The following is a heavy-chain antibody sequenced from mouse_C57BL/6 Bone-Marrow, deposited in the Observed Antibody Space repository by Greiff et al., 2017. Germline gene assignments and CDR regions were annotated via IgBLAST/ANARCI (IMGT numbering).Heavy chain of an antibody. CDR2: ISDGGSYT. V-gene: IGHV5-4*01. CDR1: GFTFSSYA. D-gene: IGHD1-1*01. J-gene: IGHJ4*01. Sequence: VQLKESGGGLVKPGGSLKLSCAASGFTFSSYAMSWVRQTPEKRLEWVATISDGGSYTYYPDNVKGRFTISRDNAKNNLYLQMSHLKSEDTAMYYCAYYYGSSYDAMDYWGQGTSVTVSS. CDR3: AYYYGSSYDAMDY.